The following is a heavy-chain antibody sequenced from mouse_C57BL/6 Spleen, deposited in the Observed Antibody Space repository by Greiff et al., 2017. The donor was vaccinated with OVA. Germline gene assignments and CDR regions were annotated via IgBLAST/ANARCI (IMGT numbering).Heavy chain of an antibody. J-gene: IGHJ2*01. CDR3: ARVGYGSSYEGY. V-gene: IGHV1-50*01. Sequence: QVQLQQPGAELVKPGASVKLSCKASGYTFTSYWMQWVKQRPGQGLEWIGEIDPSDSYTNYNQKFKGKATLTVDTSSSTAYMQLSSLTSEDSAVYYCARVGYGSSYEGYWGQGTTLTVSS. CDR1: GYTFTSYW. D-gene: IGHD1-1*01. CDR2: IDPSDSYT.